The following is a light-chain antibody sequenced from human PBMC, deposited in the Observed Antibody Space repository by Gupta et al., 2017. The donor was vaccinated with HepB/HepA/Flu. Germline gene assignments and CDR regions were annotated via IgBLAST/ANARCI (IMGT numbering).Light chain of an antibody. Sequence: EIVMTQSPATLSVSPGERATLSCRASHSVSANLAWYQQKPGQAPRLLIYGASSRANGIPDRFSGSGSGTEFTLNIAGLQSEDSAVYYCQHDNMCPFTFGRGTKLDIK. CDR1: HSVSAN. CDR3: QHDNMCPFT. V-gene: IGKV3-15*01. J-gene: IGKJ4*01. CDR2: GAS.